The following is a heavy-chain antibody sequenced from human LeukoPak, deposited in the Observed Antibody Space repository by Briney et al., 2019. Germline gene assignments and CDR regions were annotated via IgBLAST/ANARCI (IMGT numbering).Heavy chain of an antibody. D-gene: IGHD3-16*01. Sequence: SQTLSLTXSVSGGSFSSSSYYWSCIRQPAGKGLEWIGRIHTSGSTNYNPSLKSRVTISADTSKNQFFLKLSSVTAADAAVYYCTTGGGYDAFDIWGQGTMVTVSS. J-gene: IGHJ3*02. CDR3: TTGGGYDAFDI. V-gene: IGHV4-61*02. CDR1: GGSFSSSSYY. CDR2: IHTSGST.